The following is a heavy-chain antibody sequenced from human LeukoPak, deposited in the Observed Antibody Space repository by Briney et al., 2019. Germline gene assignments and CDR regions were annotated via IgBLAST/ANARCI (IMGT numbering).Heavy chain of an antibody. CDR1: EFTISNLW. D-gene: IGHD6-19*01. CDR3: VKQAGVY. V-gene: IGHV3-7*01. Sequence: GGSLRLSCAASEFTISNLWMTWVRQAPGKGLECVANIKGDGSEKNYVDSVKGRFTISRDDAKNSLYLQMNSLRAEDTAVYYCVKQAGVYWGQGTLVTVSS. J-gene: IGHJ4*02. CDR2: IKGDGSEK.